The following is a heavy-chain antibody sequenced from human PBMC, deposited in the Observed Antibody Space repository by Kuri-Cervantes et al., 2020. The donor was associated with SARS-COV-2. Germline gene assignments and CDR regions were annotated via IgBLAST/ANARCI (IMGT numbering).Heavy chain of an antibody. CDR2: IYYSGST. D-gene: IGHD2-2*01. Sequence: SETLSLTCTVSGGSISSYYWSWTRQPPGKGLEWIGYIYYSGSTNYNPSPKSRVTISVDTSKNQFSLKLSSVTAADTAVYYCARTHYATLLDIWGQGTMVTVSS. J-gene: IGHJ3*02. CDR1: GGSISSYY. CDR3: ARTHYATLLDI. V-gene: IGHV4-59*01.